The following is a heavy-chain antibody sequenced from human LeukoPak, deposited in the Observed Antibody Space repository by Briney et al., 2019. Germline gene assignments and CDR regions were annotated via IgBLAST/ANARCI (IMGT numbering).Heavy chain of an antibody. CDR3: ARVVCSTTNCYYYFDY. Sequence: ASVKVSCKASGYTFTSYGITWVRQAPGQGLEWMGWISAYNGNTNYAQKVQGRVTMTTDTSTSTAYMELGSLRSDDTALYYCARVVCSTTNCYYYFDYWGQGTLVTVSS. CDR2: ISAYNGNT. CDR1: GYTFTSYG. D-gene: IGHD2-2*01. J-gene: IGHJ4*02. V-gene: IGHV1-18*01.